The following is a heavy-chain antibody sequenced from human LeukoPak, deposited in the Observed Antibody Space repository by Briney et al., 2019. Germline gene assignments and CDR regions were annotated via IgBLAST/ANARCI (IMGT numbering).Heavy chain of an antibody. CDR3: ARIPNYDILTGCFDY. CDR1: GYTFTGYY. D-gene: IGHD3-9*01. J-gene: IGHJ4*02. V-gene: IGHV1-2*06. Sequence: ASVKVSCKASGYTFTGYYMHWVRQAPGQGLEWMGRINPNRGGTNYAQKFQGRVTMTRDTSISTAYMELSRLRSDDTAVYYCARIPNYDILTGCFDYWGQGTLVTVSS. CDR2: INPNRGGT.